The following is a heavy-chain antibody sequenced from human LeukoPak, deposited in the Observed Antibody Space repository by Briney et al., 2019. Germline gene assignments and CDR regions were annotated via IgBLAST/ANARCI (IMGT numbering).Heavy chain of an antibody. Sequence: SETLSLTCAVYGGSFSGYYWSWIRQPPGKGLEWIGEINHSGSTNYNPSLKSRVTISVDTSKNQFSLKLSSVTAADTAVYYCARVVHYGLPYSWFDPWGQGTLVTVSS. V-gene: IGHV4-34*01. J-gene: IGHJ5*02. D-gene: IGHD4-17*01. CDR2: INHSGST. CDR1: GGSFSGYY. CDR3: ARVVHYGLPYSWFDP.